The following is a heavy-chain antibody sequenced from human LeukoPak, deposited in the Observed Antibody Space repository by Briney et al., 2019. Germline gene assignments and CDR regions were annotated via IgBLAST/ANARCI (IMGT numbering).Heavy chain of an antibody. CDR2: IQYDGSNK. D-gene: IGHD3-16*01. CDR1: GFTFNSYG. CDR3: AKDSPGNYDYVWGSLPGY. Sequence: GGSLRLSCAASGFTFNSYGIHWVRQAPGKGLEWVAFIQYDGSNKYYADSVKGRFTISRDNSKNTLYLQMNSLRAEDTAVYYCAKDSPGNYDYVWGSLPGYWGQGTLVTVSS. J-gene: IGHJ4*02. V-gene: IGHV3-30*02.